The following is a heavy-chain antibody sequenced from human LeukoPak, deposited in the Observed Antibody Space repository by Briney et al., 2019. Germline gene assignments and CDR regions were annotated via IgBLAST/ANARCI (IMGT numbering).Heavy chain of an antibody. CDR3: ARDIVARAFDI. CDR2: ISSSSSTI. Sequence: PGGSLRLSCAASGFTFSSYSMNWVRQAPGKGLEWVSYISSSSSTIYYADSVKGRFTISRDNAKNSLYLQMNSLRAEDTAVYYCARDIVARAFDIWGQGTMVTVSS. J-gene: IGHJ3*02. CDR1: GFTFSSYS. V-gene: IGHV3-48*04. D-gene: IGHD1-26*01.